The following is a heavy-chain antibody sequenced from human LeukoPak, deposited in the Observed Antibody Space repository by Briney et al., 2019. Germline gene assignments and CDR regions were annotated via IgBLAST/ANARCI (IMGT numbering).Heavy chain of an antibody. J-gene: IGHJ4*02. CDR3: ARFRKGYYFDY. V-gene: IGHV3-74*01. CDR1: GFTFSSYW. CDR2: INSDGSST. Sequence: GGSLRLSCAASGFTFSSYWMHWVRQAPGKGLVWVSRINSDGSSTSYADSVKGRFTISRDNAKNSLYLQMNSLRAEDTAVYYCARFRKGYYFDYWGQGTLVTVSS.